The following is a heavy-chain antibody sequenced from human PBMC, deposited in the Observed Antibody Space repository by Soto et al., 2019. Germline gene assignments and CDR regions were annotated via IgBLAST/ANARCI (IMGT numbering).Heavy chain of an antibody. V-gene: IGHV3-23*01. Sequence: EVQLLESGGGLVQPGGSLRVCCAASGFTFSSYAMSWVRQAPGKGLEWVSAISGSGGSTYYADSVKGRFTISRDNSKNTLYLQMNSLTAEDTAVYYCAKALTIAARPAYYYYGMDVWGQGTTVTVSS. J-gene: IGHJ6*02. CDR1: GFTFSSYA. CDR3: AKALTIAARPAYYYYGMDV. CDR2: ISGSGGST. D-gene: IGHD6-6*01.